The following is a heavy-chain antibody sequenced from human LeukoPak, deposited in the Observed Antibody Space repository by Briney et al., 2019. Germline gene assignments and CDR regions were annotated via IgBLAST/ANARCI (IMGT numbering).Heavy chain of an antibody. CDR3: AKDHGGYDY. D-gene: IGHD4-17*01. CDR1: GFTFSSYG. J-gene: IGHJ4*02. Sequence: GRSLRLSCAASGFTFSSYGMHWVRQAPGKGLEWVAVISYDGSNKYHADSVKGRFTISRDNSKNTLYLQMNSLRAEDTAVYYCAKDHGGYDYWGQGTLVTVSS. V-gene: IGHV3-30*18. CDR2: ISYDGSNK.